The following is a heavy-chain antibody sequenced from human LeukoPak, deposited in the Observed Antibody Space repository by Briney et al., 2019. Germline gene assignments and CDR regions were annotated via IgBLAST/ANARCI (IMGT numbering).Heavy chain of an antibody. Sequence: ASVKVSCKASGYTFTSYGISWVRQAPGQGLEWMGWTSAYNGNTNYAQKLQGRVTMTTDTSTSTAYMELRSVRSDDTAVYYCARVYQGEVALDYWGQGTLVTVSS. J-gene: IGHJ4*02. CDR1: GYTFTSYG. D-gene: IGHD2-15*01. V-gene: IGHV1-18*01. CDR3: ARVYQGEVALDY. CDR2: TSAYNGNT.